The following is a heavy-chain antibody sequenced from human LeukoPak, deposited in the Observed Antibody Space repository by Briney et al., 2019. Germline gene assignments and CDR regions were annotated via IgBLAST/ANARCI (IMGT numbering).Heavy chain of an antibody. V-gene: IGHV3-21*01. D-gene: IGHD6-6*01. CDR1: GFTFSSYS. CDR3: ARDMETPVSSRDLSFDY. J-gene: IGHJ4*02. CDR2: ISSSSSYI. Sequence: GGSLRLSCAASGFTFSSYSMNWVRQAPGKGLEWVSSISSSSSYIYYADSVKGRFTISRDNAKNSLYLQMNSLRAEDTAVYYCARDMETPVSSRDLSFDYWGQGTLVTVSS.